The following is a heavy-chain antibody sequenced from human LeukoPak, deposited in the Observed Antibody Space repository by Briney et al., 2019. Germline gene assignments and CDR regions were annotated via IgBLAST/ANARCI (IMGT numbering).Heavy chain of an antibody. V-gene: IGHV3-23*01. Sequence: GGSLRLSCAASGFTFSSYAMSWVRQAPGKGLEWVSGISGSGGSTYYADSVKGRFTISRDNSKNTLYLQMNSLRAEDTAVYYCARDIGSLISRTLDTWGQGTLVTVSS. CDR2: ISGSGGST. J-gene: IGHJ4*02. CDR1: GFTFSSYA. CDR3: ARDIGSLISRTLDT. D-gene: IGHD1-7*01.